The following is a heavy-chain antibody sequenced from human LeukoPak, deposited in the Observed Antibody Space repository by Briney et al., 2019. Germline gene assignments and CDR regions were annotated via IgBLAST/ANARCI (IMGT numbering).Heavy chain of an antibody. CDR2: MNPNSGNT. D-gene: IGHD6-13*01. Sequence: ASVKVSCKASGYTFTSYDINWVRQATGQGLEWMGWMNPNSGNTGYAQKFQGRVTMTRNTSISTAYMELSSLRSEDTAVYYCARVYRKYSSSRRVFDYWGQGTLVTVSS. V-gene: IGHV1-8*01. CDR1: GYTFTSYD. J-gene: IGHJ4*02. CDR3: ARVYRKYSSSRRVFDY.